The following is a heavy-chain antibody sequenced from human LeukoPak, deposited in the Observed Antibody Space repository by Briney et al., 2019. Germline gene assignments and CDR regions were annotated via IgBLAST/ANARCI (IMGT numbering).Heavy chain of an antibody. CDR1: GGSFSGYY. D-gene: IGHD3-3*01. CDR3: ARSFWSGYYTYFDY. V-gene: IGHV4-34*01. Sequence: PSETLSHTCAVYGGSFSGYYWSWIRQPPGKGLESIGEINHSGSTNYNPSLKSRVTITVDTSKNQFSLKLSSVTAADTAVYYCARSFWSGYYTYFDYWGQGTLVTVSS. CDR2: INHSGST. J-gene: IGHJ4*02.